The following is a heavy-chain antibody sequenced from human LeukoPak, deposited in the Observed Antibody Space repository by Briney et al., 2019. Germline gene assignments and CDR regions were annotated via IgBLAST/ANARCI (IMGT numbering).Heavy chain of an antibody. D-gene: IGHD3-3*01. J-gene: IGHJ4*02. CDR2: ISYSGTT. CDR3: ARVTIFGVIRGDYYDY. Sequence: SETLSLTCTVSGGSISSSTYYWGWIRQPPGKGLEWIGSISYSGTTYDNPSLKSRVTISVDTSKNQFSLNLNSVTAADTAVYYCARVTIFGVIRGDYYDYWGQGTLVTVSS. CDR1: GGSISSSTYY. V-gene: IGHV4-39*07.